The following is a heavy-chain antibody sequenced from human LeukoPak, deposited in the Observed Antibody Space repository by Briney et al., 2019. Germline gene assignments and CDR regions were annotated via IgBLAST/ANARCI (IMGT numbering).Heavy chain of an antibody. J-gene: IGHJ6*02. V-gene: IGHV3-23*01. Sequence: PGGSLRLSCAASGFTFSIYAMTWVRQAPGMGLEWVSGISDSGKAYYADSVEGRFTISRDNSKNTLYLQMNSLRAEDTALYFCAKDGRAVENYYYYYGMDIWGQGTTVTVSS. D-gene: IGHD6-19*01. CDR3: AKDGRAVENYYYYYGMDI. CDR2: ISDSGKA. CDR1: GFTFSIYA.